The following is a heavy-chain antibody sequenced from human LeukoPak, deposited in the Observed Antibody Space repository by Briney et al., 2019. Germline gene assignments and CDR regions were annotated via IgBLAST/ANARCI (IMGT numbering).Heavy chain of an antibody. J-gene: IGHJ4*02. CDR3: ARDLGTGSSSGDY. Sequence: GGSLRLSCAASRFTFSSYWMSWVRQAPGKGLEWVANIKQDGSEKYYVDSVKGRFTISRDNAKNSLYLQLNSLRAEDTAVYYCARDLGTGSSSGDYWGQGTLVTVSS. CDR2: IKQDGSEK. V-gene: IGHV3-7*03. D-gene: IGHD6-6*01. CDR1: RFTFSSYW.